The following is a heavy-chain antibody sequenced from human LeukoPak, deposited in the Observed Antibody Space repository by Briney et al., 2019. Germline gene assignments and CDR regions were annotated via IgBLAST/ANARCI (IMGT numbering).Heavy chain of an antibody. CDR2: ISSSSSYI. CDR1: GFTFSSYS. J-gene: IGHJ4*02. V-gene: IGHV3-21*01. Sequence: GGSLRLSCAASGFTFSSYSMNWVRQAPGKGLEWVSSISSSSSYIYYADSVKGRFTISRDNAKNSLYLQMNSLRAEDTAVYYCAKEGRYDYVWGSYRHYFDYWGQGTLVTVSS. D-gene: IGHD3-16*02. CDR3: AKEGRYDYVWGSYRHYFDY.